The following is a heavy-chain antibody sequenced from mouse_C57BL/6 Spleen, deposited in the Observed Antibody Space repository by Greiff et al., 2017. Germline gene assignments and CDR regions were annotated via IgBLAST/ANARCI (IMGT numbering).Heavy chain of an antibody. Sequence: EVKLVESGPGLVKPSQSLSLTCSVTGYSITSGYYWNWIRQFPGNKLEWMGYISYDGSNNYNPSLKNRISITRDTSKNQFFLKLNSVTTEDTATYYCARDLGYYGSSYYFDYWGQGTTLTVSS. CDR2: ISYDGSN. V-gene: IGHV3-6*01. J-gene: IGHJ2*01. CDR1: GYSITSGYY. CDR3: ARDLGYYGSSYYFDY. D-gene: IGHD1-1*01.